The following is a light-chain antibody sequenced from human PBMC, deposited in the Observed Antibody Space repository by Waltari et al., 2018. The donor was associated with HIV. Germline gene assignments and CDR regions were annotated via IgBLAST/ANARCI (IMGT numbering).Light chain of an antibody. CDR2: VNN. J-gene: IGLJ1*01. CDR1: TSNIGRLH. Sequence: QSVLTQPPSASGAPGQRVTISCSGRTSNIGRLHDQWYQQLPETAPKLLIHVNNYRPSGVPDRFSGSKSGTSASLAISGLQSEDEADYYCAVWDGSLSAYVFGPGTKVTV. V-gene: IGLV1-44*01. CDR3: AVWDGSLSAYV.